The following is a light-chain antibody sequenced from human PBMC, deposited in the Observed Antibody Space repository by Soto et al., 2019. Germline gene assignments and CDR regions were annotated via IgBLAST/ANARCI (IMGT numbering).Light chain of an antibody. Sequence: QSVLTQPPSASGSPGQSVTISCTGTSSDVGAYNDVSWYQQHPGKVPKLIIYEVTKRPSGVPDRFSGSKSGNTASLTVSGLQAEDEADYYCSSYAGSSKSVFGSGTKLTVL. V-gene: IGLV2-8*01. J-gene: IGLJ1*01. CDR1: SSDVGAYND. CDR2: EVT. CDR3: SSYAGSSKSV.